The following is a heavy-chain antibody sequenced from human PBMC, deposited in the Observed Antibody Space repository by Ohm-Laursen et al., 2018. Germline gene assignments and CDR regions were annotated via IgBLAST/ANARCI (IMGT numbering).Heavy chain of an antibody. Sequence: PGTLSLTCTVSGGSISSYYWSWIRQPAGKGLEWIGRINISGSTNYNPSLKSRVTMSVDTSKNQFFLNLSSVTAADTAVYYCAGRGYWGQGTLVTVSS. J-gene: IGHJ4*02. D-gene: IGHD1-26*01. V-gene: IGHV4-4*07. CDR1: GGSISSYY. CDR2: INISGST. CDR3: AGRGY.